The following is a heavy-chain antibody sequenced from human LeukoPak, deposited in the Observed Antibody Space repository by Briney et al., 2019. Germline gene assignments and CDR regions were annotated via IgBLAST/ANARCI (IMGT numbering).Heavy chain of an antibody. J-gene: IGHJ4*02. V-gene: IGHV1-2*02. CDR2: INPNSGGT. Sequence: ASVKVSCKASGYTFTGSYMHWVRQAPGQGLEWMGWINPNSGGTNYAQKFQGRVTMTRDTSISTAYMELSRLRSDDTAVYYCARADFSMVRGDSFGYWGQGTLVTVSS. D-gene: IGHD3-10*01. CDR1: GYTFTGSY. CDR3: ARADFSMVRGDSFGY.